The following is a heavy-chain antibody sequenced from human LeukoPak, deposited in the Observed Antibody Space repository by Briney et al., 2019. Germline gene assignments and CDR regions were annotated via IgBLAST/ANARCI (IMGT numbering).Heavy chain of an antibody. CDR2: IIPILGIA. J-gene: IGHJ4*02. Sequence: SVKVSCKASGGTFSSYAISWVRQAPGQGLEWMGRIIPILGIANYAQKFQGRVTITADKSTSTAYMELSSLRSEDTAVYYCATGTLRGYSYGRGYFDYWGQGTLVTVSS. CDR3: ATGTLRGYSYGRGYFDY. CDR1: GGTFSSYA. D-gene: IGHD5-18*01. V-gene: IGHV1-69*04.